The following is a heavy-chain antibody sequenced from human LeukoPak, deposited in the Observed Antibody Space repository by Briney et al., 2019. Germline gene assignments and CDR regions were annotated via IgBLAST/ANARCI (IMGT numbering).Heavy chain of an antibody. CDR3: AKDRGACSSTSCYYFDY. Sequence: GGSLRLSCAASGFTFSSYVMHWVRPAPGRGRDWVAVISYDGSNKYYADSVKGRFTISRDNSKNTLYLQMNSLRAEDTAVYYCAKDRGACSSTSCYYFDYWGQGTLVTVSS. J-gene: IGHJ4*02. V-gene: IGHV3-30*18. CDR1: GFTFSSYV. D-gene: IGHD2-2*01. CDR2: ISYDGSNK.